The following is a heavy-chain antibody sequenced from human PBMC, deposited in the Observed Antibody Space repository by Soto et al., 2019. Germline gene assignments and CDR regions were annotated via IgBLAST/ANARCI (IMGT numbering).Heavy chain of an antibody. CDR3: TTDQGIYSGSYGSREDTGFY. V-gene: IGHV3-15*01. CDR2: IKRKTYGGTT. CDR1: GFTFSKAW. Sequence: PGGSLRLSCAASGFTFSKAWMSWVRQAPGKGLERVARIKRKTYGGTTDYAAPVTGRFTLSRDDSQKTLYLKTNSLKTEDTAVYYCTTDQGIYSGSYGSREDTGFYWGQVTLVTVAS. D-gene: IGHD1-26*01. J-gene: IGHJ4*02.